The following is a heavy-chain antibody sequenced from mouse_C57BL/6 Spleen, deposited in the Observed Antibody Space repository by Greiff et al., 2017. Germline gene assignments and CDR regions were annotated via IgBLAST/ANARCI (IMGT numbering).Heavy chain of an antibody. V-gene: IGHV1-82*01. J-gene: IGHJ2*01. CDR2: ISPGDGDT. Sequence: QVQLQQSGPELVKPGASVKISCKASGYAFSSSWMNWVKQRPGKGLEWIGRISPGDGDTNYNGKFKGKATLTADKSSSTAYMQLSSLTSEDSAVYFCARCGMVTTSFDYWGQGTTLTVSS. CDR3: ARCGMVTTSFDY. CDR1: GYAFSSSW. D-gene: IGHD2-2*01.